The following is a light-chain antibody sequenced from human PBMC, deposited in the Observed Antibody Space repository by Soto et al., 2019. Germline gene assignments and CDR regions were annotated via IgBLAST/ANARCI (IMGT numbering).Light chain of an antibody. V-gene: IGLV2-14*01. Sequence: QSALTQPASVSGSLGQSITISRTGTSSDVGGYNYVSWYQHHPGKDPKVVIFEVTKRPSGVSSRFSGSKSGNTASLTVSGLQAEDEGDYYCSSFTSSSTVLFGGGTKLTVL. CDR3: SSFTSSSTVL. J-gene: IGLJ2*01. CDR2: EVT. CDR1: SSDVGGYNY.